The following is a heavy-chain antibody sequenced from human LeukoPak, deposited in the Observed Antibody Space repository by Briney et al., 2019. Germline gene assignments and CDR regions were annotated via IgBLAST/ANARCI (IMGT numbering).Heavy chain of an antibody. Sequence: GGSLSLSCVASGFPFSRDWMSWVRQAPGKGLEWVANIKEDGSAQYYADSVKGRFTISRDNTKNSLYLQMNSLTAEDTAMYYCAKDGDGYHNWGQGALVTVSS. CDR2: IKEDGSAQ. V-gene: IGHV3-7*01. CDR3: AKDGDGYHN. D-gene: IGHD3-9*01. J-gene: IGHJ4*02. CDR1: GFPFSRDW.